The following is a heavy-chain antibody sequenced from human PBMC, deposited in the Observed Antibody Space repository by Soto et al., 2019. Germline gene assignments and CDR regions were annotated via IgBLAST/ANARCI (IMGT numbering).Heavy chain of an antibody. Sequence: SGKVSCKASGGTFTNYAVSWVRQAPGQGLEWMGDIIPIFGTANYAQKFQGRVTITADESTNRAYMELSNLRSEDTAVYYCARVAYTSMATHWFDCWGQGTLVTVSS. J-gene: IGHJ5*01. D-gene: IGHD5-18*01. CDR2: IIPIFGTA. CDR3: ARVAYTSMATHWFDC. CDR1: GGTFTNYA. V-gene: IGHV1-69*13.